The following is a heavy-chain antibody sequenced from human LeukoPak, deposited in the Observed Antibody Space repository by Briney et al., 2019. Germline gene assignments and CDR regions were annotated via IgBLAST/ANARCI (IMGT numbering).Heavy chain of an antibody. J-gene: IGHJ6*02. CDR1: GFTVSSNY. CDR3: ARDYFYGLDV. V-gene: IGHV3-53*01. CDR2: IYSGGST. Sequence: PGGSLRLSCAASGFTVSSNYMSWVRQAPGKGLEWVSVIYSGGSTYYADSVKGRFTISKDNAKNTLYLQMNSLRAEDTAVYYCARDYFYGLDVWGQGTTVTVSS.